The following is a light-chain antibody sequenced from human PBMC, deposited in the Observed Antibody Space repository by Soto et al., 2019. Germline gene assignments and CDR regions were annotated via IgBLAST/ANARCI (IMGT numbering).Light chain of an antibody. Sequence: EIVMTQSPATLSVSPGERATLSCRASQSVRTNLAWYQQKPGQAPRLLIHGASSRASGIPDRFSGSGSGTDFTLTISRLEPEDFAVYYCQQYGSTRWAFGQGTKVDI. J-gene: IGKJ1*01. CDR1: QSVRTN. CDR3: QQYGSTRWA. CDR2: GAS. V-gene: IGKV3-20*01.